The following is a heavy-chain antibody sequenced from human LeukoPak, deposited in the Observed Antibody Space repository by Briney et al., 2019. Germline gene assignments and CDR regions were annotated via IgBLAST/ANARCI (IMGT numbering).Heavy chain of an antibody. CDR2: ISGSGGTT. V-gene: IGHV3-23*01. J-gene: IGHJ4*02. Sequence: GGSLRLSCAASGFTFSSYAMSWVRQAPGKGLEWVSVISGSGGTTYYADSVKGRFTISRDNSKNTLYLQMNSLRAEDTAVYSCAKESIPYYYDSSGYYYGYFDYWGQGTLVTVSS. CDR3: AKESIPYYYDSSGYYYGYFDY. CDR1: GFTFSSYA. D-gene: IGHD3-22*01.